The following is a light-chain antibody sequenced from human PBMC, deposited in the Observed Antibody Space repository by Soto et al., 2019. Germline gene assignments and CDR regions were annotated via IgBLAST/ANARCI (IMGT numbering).Light chain of an antibody. J-gene: IGKJ4*01. CDR1: QSIRKNY. CDR3: HQYGSSPLT. CDR2: GAS. Sequence: DIVLTQSPGTLSLSPGERATLSCRAPQSIRKNYIAWYQRKSGQAPRLLIHGASSMASGIPDRFSGSGSGTDFTLTISRLEPEDFAVYYCHQYGSSPLTFGGGTKVEIK. V-gene: IGKV3-20*01.